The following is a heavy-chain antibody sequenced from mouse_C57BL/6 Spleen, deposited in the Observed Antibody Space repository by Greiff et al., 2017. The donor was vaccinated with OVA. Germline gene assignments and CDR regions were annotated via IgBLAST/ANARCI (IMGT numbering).Heavy chain of an antibody. J-gene: IGHJ4*01. V-gene: IGHV1-53*01. D-gene: IGHD4-1*01. Sequence: QVQLQQPGTELVKPGASVTLSCTASGYTFTSYWMHWVKQRPGQGLEWIGNINPSNGGTNYNEKFKSKATLTVDKSSSTAYMQLSSLTSEDSAVYYCARTPLGLYYAMDYWGQGTSVTVSS. CDR1: GYTFTSYW. CDR2: INPSNGGT. CDR3: ARTPLGLYYAMDY.